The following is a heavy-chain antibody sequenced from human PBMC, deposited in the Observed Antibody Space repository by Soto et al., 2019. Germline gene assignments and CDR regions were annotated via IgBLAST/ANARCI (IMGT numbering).Heavy chain of an antibody. CDR1: GGTFSSYT. D-gene: IGHD3-10*02. J-gene: IGHJ4*02. CDR3: ARSCSSDRTDGY. V-gene: IGHV1-69*02. CDR2: ISPILGIA. Sequence: QVQLMQSGAEVKKPGSSVKVSCKASGGTFSSYTIIWVRQSPGQVLEWMGRISPILGIANYAQKFHGRVTITSDKYTSTAYMELISLRSEDTAVYYWARSCSSDRTDGYWGRGTLVTVSS.